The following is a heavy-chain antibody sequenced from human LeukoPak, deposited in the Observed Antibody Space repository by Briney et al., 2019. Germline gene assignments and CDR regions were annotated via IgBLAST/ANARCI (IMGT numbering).Heavy chain of an antibody. CDR2: IYPRDGST. J-gene: IGHJ4*02. CDR1: GYTFTSNY. V-gene: IGHV1-46*01. Sequence: ASVKVSCKASGYTFTSNYIHWVRQAPGQGLEWMGMIYPRDGSTSYAQKFQGRVTVTRDTSTSTVHMELSGLRSEDTAVHYCARDQEGFDYWGQGTLVTVSS. CDR3: ARDQEGFDY.